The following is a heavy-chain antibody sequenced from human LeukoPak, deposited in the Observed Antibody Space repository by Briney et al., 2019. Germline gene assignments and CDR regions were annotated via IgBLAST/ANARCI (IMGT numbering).Heavy chain of an antibody. D-gene: IGHD3-22*01. V-gene: IGHV4-39*06. CDR1: SGSISSGAYY. J-gene: IGHJ4*02. CDR3: ASQDYDSSLFDY. Sequence: PSETLSLTCTVSSGSISSGAYYWGWICQPPGKGLEWIGTIHYSGKTYYNPSLKSRITISIDTSKKQFALKLSSVTAADTAVYYCASQDYDSSLFDYWGQGTLVTVSS. CDR2: IHYSGKT.